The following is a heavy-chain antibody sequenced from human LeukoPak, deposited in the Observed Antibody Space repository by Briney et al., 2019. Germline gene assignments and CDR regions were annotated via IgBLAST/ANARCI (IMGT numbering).Heavy chain of an antibody. CDR1: GFTFSSYW. D-gene: IGHD2-2*01. Sequence: GGSLRLSCAASGFTFSSYWMSWVRQAPGKGLEWVANIKQDGSEKYYVDSVKGRFTISRDNAKNSLYLQMNSLRAEDTAVYYCARGVVPGPNYYYHYHMDVWGKGTTVTVSS. J-gene: IGHJ6*03. CDR3: ARGVVPGPNYYYHYHMDV. CDR2: IKQDGSEK. V-gene: IGHV3-7*01.